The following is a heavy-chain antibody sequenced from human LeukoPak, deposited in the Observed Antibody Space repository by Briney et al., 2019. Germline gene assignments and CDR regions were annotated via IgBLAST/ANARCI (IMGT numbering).Heavy chain of an antibody. CDR1: GYSISSGYY. D-gene: IGHD6-19*01. CDR3: ARAGSSGSDY. CDR2: IYHSGST. Sequence: SETLSLTCAVSGYSISSGYYWGWIRQPPGQGLEWIGSIYHSGSTYYNPSLKSRVPILVDTSKNQFSLRLRSVTAADTAVYYCARAGSSGSDYWGQGTLVTVSS. V-gene: IGHV4-38-2*01. J-gene: IGHJ4*02.